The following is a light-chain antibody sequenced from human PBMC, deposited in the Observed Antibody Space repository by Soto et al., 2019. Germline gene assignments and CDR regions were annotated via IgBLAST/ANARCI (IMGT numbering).Light chain of an antibody. CDR3: QTWGTGIQV. CDR2: LNSDGSH. J-gene: IGLJ3*02. V-gene: IGLV4-69*01. CDR1: SGHSSYA. Sequence: QLVLTQSPSASASLGASVKLTCTLSSGHSSYAIAWHQQQPEKGPRYLMKLNSDGSHSKGDGIPDGFSGSSSGAERYLTIASLQSEDEADYYCQTWGTGIQVFGGGTKLTVL.